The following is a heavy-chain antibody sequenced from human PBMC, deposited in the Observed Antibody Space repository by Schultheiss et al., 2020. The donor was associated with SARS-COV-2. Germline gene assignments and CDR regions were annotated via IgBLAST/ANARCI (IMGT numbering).Heavy chain of an antibody. D-gene: IGHD3-22*01. CDR1: GGSFSGYY. CDR3: ARDGGGYYDSSGYDR. V-gene: IGHV4-34*01. CDR2: INHSGST. Sequence: SETLSLTCAVYGGSFSGYYWSWIRQPPGKGLEWIGEINHSGSTNYNPSLKSRVTISVDTSKNQFSLTLTSVTAADTAVYYCARDGGGYYDSSGYDRWGQGTLVTVSS. J-gene: IGHJ5*02.